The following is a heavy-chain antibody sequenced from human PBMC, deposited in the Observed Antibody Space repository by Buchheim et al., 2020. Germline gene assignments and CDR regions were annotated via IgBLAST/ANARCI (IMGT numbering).Heavy chain of an antibody. CDR2: VSASGDS. J-gene: IGHJ6*02. Sequence: QVQLQESGPGLVKPSETLSLTCNVSGGSITGSYWSWIRQPPGKGLEWIGYVSASGDSIYNPSLESRVTMSVETTKNQFCLKLRSATAADTAIYYCARDCGGDCYGHYYGLGVWGQGTT. CDR1: GGSITGSY. V-gene: IGHV4-59*12. D-gene: IGHD2-21*02. CDR3: ARDCGGDCYGHYYGLGV.